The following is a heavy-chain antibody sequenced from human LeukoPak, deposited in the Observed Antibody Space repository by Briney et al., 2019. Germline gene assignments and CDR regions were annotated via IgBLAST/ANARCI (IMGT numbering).Heavy chain of an antibody. D-gene: IGHD3-10*01. Sequence: GGSLRLSCAASGFTFRSYSMNWVRQAPGKGLEWVSSISSSSSYIYYADSMKGRFTISRDNAKNSLYLQMNSLRAEDTAVYYCARDQEDYYEAFDIWGQGTMVTVSS. CDR2: ISSSSSYI. V-gene: IGHV3-21*01. CDR3: ARDQEDYYEAFDI. CDR1: GFTFRSYS. J-gene: IGHJ3*02.